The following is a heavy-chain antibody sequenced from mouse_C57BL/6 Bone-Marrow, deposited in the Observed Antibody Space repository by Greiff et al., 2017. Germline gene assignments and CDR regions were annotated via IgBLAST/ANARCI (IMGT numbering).Heavy chain of an antibody. J-gene: IGHJ4*01. V-gene: IGHV3-6*01. CDR2: ISYDGSN. CDR3: ARVGPYDYDEDYYAMDY. Sequence: VQLQQSGPGLVKPSQSLSLTCSVTGYSITSGYYWNWIRQFPGNKLEWMGYISYDGSNNYNPSLKNRISITRDTSKNQFFLKLNSVTTEDTATYYCARVGPYDYDEDYYAMDYWGQGTSVTVSS. D-gene: IGHD2-4*01. CDR1: GYSITSGYY.